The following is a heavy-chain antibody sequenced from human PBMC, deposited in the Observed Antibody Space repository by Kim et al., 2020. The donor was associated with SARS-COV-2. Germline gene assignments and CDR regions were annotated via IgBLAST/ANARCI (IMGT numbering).Heavy chain of an antibody. CDR1: GGTFSSYA. J-gene: IGHJ6*02. V-gene: IGHV1-69*13. CDR2: IIPIFGTA. Sequence: SVKVSCKASGGTFSSYAISWVRQAPGQGLEWMGGIIPIFGTANYAQKFQGRVTITADESTSTAYMELSSLRSEDTAVYYCARVGDILTGYYRSYYYYGMDVWGQGTTVTVSS. CDR3: ARVGDILTGYYRSYYYYGMDV. D-gene: IGHD3-9*01.